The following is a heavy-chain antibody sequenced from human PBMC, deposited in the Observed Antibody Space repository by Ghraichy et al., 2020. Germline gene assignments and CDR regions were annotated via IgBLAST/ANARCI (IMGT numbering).Heavy chain of an antibody. CDR1: GFTFSSYA. CDR3: ARDQAVAGQYYYYGMDV. Sequence: GSLNISCAASGFTFSSYAMHWVRQAPGKGLEWVAVISYDGSNKYYADSVKGRFTISRDNSKNTLYLQMNSLRAEDTAVYYCARDQAVAGQYYYYGMDVWGQGTTVTVSS. CDR2: ISYDGSNK. V-gene: IGHV3-30-3*01. D-gene: IGHD6-19*01. J-gene: IGHJ6*02.